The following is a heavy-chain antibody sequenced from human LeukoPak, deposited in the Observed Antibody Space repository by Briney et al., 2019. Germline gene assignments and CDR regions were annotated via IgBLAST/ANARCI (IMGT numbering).Heavy chain of an antibody. D-gene: IGHD5-18*01. J-gene: IGHJ6*03. V-gene: IGHV4-59*01. CDR2: IYYSGST. CDR3: ARTVNTAFAYYYYYMDV. Sequence: SETLSLTCTVSGGSISSYYWSWIRQPPGKGLERIGYIYYSGSTNYNPSLRSRVTISVDTSKNQFSLKLSSVTAADTAVYYCARTVNTAFAYYYYYMDVWGKGTTVTVSS. CDR1: GGSISSYY.